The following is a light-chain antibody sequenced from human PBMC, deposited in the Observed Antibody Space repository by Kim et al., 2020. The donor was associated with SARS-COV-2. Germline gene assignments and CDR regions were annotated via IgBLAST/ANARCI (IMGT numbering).Light chain of an antibody. V-gene: IGKV3-20*01. Sequence: SPGERATLSCRASQSVSSSYLAWYQQKPGQAPRLLIYGASTRATGIPDRFSGSGSGTDFTLAISRLEPEDFAVYYCQQYGSSSLTFGGVTKVEIK. CDR1: QSVSSSY. J-gene: IGKJ4*01. CDR3: QQYGSSSLT. CDR2: GAS.